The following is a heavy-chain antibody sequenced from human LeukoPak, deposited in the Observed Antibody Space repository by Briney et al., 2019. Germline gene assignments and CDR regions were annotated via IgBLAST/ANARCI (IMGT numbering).Heavy chain of an antibody. CDR1: GFTFSSYA. V-gene: IGHV3-23*01. CDR2: LCGSGSST. D-gene: IGHD1-26*01. J-gene: IGHJ4*02. CDR3: AKIGSYSVLGSYYFDS. Sequence: GGSLRLSCAASGFTFSSYAMSWVRQAPGKGLEWVSALCGSGSSTYYADSVKGRFTISRDNSKSTLYLQMNSLRAEDTAVYYCAKIGSYSVLGSYYFDSWGQGTLVTVSS.